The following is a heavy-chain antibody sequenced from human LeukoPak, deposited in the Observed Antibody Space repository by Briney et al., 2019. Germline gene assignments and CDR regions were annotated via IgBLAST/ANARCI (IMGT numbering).Heavy chain of an antibody. CDR3: AKNTMTTVTRGYFDY. J-gene: IGHJ4*02. Sequence: GGSLRLSCAASGFTFSNYVMAWVRQAPGKGLEWVSTIRESGGNTYYADSVKGRFTISRDNSKSTLYLQMNSLRAEDTAVYYCAKNTMTTVTRGYFDYWGQGTLVTVSS. CDR1: GFTFSNYV. D-gene: IGHD4-11*01. V-gene: IGHV3-23*01. CDR2: IRESGGNT.